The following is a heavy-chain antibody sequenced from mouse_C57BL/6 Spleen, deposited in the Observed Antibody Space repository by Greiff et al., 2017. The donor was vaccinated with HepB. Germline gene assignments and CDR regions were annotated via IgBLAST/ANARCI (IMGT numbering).Heavy chain of an antibody. CDR2: IYPGDGDT. J-gene: IGHJ2*01. D-gene: IGHD1-1*01. CDR3: ASYYYGSFDY. V-gene: IGHV1-80*01. CDR1: GYAFSSYW. Sequence: QVQLQQSGAELVKPGASVKISCKASGYAFSSYWMNWVMQRPGKGLEWIGQIYPGDGDTNYNGKFKGKATLTADKSSSTAYMQLSSLTSEDSAVYFCASYYYGSFDYWGQGTTLTVSS.